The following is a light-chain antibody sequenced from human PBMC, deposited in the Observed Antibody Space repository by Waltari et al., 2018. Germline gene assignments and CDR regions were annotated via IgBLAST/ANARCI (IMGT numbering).Light chain of an antibody. CDR1: QSVGTN. J-gene: IGKJ1*01. CDR2: RAS. Sequence: EIVLTQSPATLSVSPGDRVTLSCRASQSVGTNLAWYQHSPGRAPRLLVYRASTRVSYIPARFSASGSGTEFTLSISTLQSEDSAVFYCQQYNDWPRTFGQGTKVEIK. CDR3: QQYNDWPRT. V-gene: IGKV3D-15*01.